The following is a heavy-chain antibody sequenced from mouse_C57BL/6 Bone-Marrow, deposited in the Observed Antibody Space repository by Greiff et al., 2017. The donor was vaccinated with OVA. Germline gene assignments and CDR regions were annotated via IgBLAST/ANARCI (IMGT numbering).Heavy chain of an antibody. V-gene: IGHV1-55*01. J-gene: IGHJ3*01. Sequence: QVQLQQPGAELVKPGASVKMSCKASGYTFTSYWITWVKQRPGQGLEWIGDISPGSGSTNYNEKFKSKATLTVDTSSSTAYMQLSSLTSEDSAVYYCARGNYGNYGWFAYWGQGTLVTVSA. CDR2: ISPGSGST. CDR3: ARGNYGNYGWFAY. D-gene: IGHD2-1*01. CDR1: GYTFTSYW.